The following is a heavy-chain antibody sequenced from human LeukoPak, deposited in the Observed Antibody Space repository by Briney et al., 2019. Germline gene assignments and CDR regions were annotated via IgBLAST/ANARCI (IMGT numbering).Heavy chain of an antibody. Sequence: GGSLRLSCAASGFTFSSYAMSWVRQAPGKGLEWVSAISGSGGSTYYADSVKGRFTISRDNSKNTLYLQMNSLRAEDTAVYYCANVRGDCSGGSCPEYFQHWGQGTLVTVSS. CDR3: ANVRGDCSGGSCPEYFQH. CDR1: GFTFSSYA. J-gene: IGHJ1*01. D-gene: IGHD2-15*01. V-gene: IGHV3-23*01. CDR2: ISGSGGST.